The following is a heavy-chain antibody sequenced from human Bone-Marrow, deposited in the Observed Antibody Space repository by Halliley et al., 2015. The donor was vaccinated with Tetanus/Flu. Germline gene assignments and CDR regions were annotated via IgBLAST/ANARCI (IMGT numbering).Heavy chain of an antibody. Sequence: ALEWLGIIYWDDDKRYNPSLRSRVTITKDTSKNQVVVTMTNMDPVDTATYYCVRTFAIFGLDSWGQGTLVTVSP. J-gene: IGHJ4*02. D-gene: IGHD3-3*01. CDR2: IYWDDDK. V-gene: IGHV2-5*02. CDR3: VRTFAIFGLDS.